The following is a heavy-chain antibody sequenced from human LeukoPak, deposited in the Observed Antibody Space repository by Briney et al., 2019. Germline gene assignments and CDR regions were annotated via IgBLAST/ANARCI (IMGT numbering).Heavy chain of an antibody. Sequence: SDTLSLTCAVYGGSFSGYYWSWIRQPPGKGLQWIGEINHSGSTNYNPSLKSRVTTSVDTSKNQFSLRLSSVTAADTAVYYCARVGPSAFDIWGQGTMVTVSS. CDR2: INHSGST. V-gene: IGHV4-34*01. CDR3: ARVGPSAFDI. CDR1: GGSFSGYY. J-gene: IGHJ3*02.